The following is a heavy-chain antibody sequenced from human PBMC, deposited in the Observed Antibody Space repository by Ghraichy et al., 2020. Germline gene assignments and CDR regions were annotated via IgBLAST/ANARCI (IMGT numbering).Heavy chain of an antibody. CDR3: ARGDNRGWFDP. V-gene: IGHV3-21*01. D-gene: IGHD1-14*01. CDR2: ISSVISDV. CDR1: GFTFSSYS. J-gene: IGHJ5*02. Sequence: GESLNISCAASGFTFSSYSMNWVRQAPGKGLEWVSSISSVISDVYYADSVEGRFTISRDNAKNSLYLQMTSLRSEDTALYYCARGDNRGWFDPWGQGTLVTVSS.